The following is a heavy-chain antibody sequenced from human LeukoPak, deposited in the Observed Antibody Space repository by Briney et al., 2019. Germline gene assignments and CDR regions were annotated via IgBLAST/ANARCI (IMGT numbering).Heavy chain of an antibody. CDR2: ISYDGSNK. CDR3: AKDLLWFGESQKNYGMDF. D-gene: IGHD3-10*01. V-gene: IGHV3-30*18. CDR1: GFTFSSYG. J-gene: IGHJ6*02. Sequence: GGSLRLSCAASGFTFSSYGTHWVRQAPGKGLEGVAVISYDGSNKYYADSVKGRFTISRDNSKNTLYLQMNSLRAEDTAVYYCAKDLLWFGESQKNYGMDFWGQGTTVTVSS.